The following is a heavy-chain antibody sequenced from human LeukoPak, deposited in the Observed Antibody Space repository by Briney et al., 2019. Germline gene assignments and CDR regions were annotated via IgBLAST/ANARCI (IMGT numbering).Heavy chain of an antibody. CDR1: GYTFAAYY. CDR2: ITPNSGGT. CDR3: ARATEFDY. J-gene: IGHJ4*02. Sequence: GASVKVSCTTSGYTFAAYYIHWVRQAPGQGLEWMGWITPNSGGTNYAQKFQGRVTMTRDTSISTAYMELSILRSDDTAVYYCARATEFDYWGQGTLVTVSS. V-gene: IGHV1-2*02.